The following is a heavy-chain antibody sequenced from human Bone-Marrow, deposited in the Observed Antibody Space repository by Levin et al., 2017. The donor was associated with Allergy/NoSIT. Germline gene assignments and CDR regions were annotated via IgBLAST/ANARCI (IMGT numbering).Heavy chain of an antibody. CDR3: ASPYDSYDSGGY. V-gene: IGHV3-74*01. J-gene: IGHJ4*02. Sequence: GGSLRLSCAASGFTFSYYWMYWVRQAPGKGLVWVSRITSDGSSTIYADSVKGRFTISRDNAKNTLYLQMNRLGPEDTAVYYCASPYDSYDSGGYWGQGTLVAVSS. CDR2: ITSDGSST. D-gene: IGHD3-22*01. CDR1: GFTFSYYW.